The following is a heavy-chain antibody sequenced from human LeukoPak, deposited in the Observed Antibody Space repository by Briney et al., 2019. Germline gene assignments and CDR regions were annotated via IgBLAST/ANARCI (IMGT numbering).Heavy chain of an antibody. CDR2: MNPNSGNT. CDR1: GYTFTTYD. Sequence: GASVKVSCKASGYTFTTYDINWVRQATGQGLEWMGWMNPNSGNTGYAQKFQGRVTITRNTSISTAYMELSSLRSEDTAVYYCARARAVAAKGNAFDIWGQGTMVTLSS. D-gene: IGHD6-19*01. J-gene: IGHJ3*02. V-gene: IGHV1-8*03. CDR3: ARARAVAAKGNAFDI.